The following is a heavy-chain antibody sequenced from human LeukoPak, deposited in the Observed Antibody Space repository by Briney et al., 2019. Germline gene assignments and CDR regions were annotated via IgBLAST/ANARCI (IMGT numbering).Heavy chain of an antibody. V-gene: IGHV5-51*01. J-gene: IGHJ4*02. CDR2: IYPGDSDT. D-gene: IGHD3-10*01. CDR1: GYSFTNYW. Sequence: GESLKISCKGSGYSFTNYWIGWVRQMPGKGLEWMGIIYPGDSDTRYSPSFQGQVTISADKSISTAYLQWSSLKASDTAMYYCARQEGAGSGNYYNGYWGQGTLVTVSS. CDR3: ARQEGAGSGNYYNGY.